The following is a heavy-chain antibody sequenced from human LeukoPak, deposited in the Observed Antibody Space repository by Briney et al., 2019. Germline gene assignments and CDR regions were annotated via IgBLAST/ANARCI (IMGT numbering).Heavy chain of an antibody. CDR3: ARESAMGATTGDY. CDR2: INSDGSST. D-gene: IGHD1-26*01. J-gene: IGHJ4*02. V-gene: IGHV3-74*01. Sequence: PGGSLRLSCAASGFSFSSYWMHWVRQAPGKGLVWVSRINSDGSSTSYADSVKGRFTISRDNAKNTLYLQMNSLRAEDTAVYYCARESAMGATTGDYWGQGTLVTVSS. CDR1: GFSFSSYW.